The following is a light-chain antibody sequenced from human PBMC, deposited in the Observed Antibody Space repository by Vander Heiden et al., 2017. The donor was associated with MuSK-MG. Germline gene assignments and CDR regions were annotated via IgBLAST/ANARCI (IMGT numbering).Light chain of an antibody. Sequence: SYELTQPPPVSVCPGETARTTCSGDELLKQYGFWYQQKPGQAPLLITYKDTERPSGIPERFSASSSGTILTLTISGVQAEDEADDYCQSADRSGTYVVFGGGTKLTVL. CDR2: KDT. V-gene: IGLV3-25*03. CDR3: QSADRSGTYVV. J-gene: IGLJ3*02. CDR1: ELLKQY.